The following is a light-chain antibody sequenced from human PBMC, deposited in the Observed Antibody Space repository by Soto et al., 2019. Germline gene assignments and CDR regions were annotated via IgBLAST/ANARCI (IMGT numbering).Light chain of an antibody. V-gene: IGKV1-5*03. CDR1: QSINNW. CDR2: EAS. J-gene: IGKJ2*01. CDR3: QQYDSDSST. Sequence: DIQMTQSPSTLSASVGDRVTITCRASQSINNWLAWYQQKTGKAPKLLIYEASSLLSGVPPRFSGSGSGTEFTLTISSLQPDDFADYYCQQYDSDSSTFGQGTKLDI.